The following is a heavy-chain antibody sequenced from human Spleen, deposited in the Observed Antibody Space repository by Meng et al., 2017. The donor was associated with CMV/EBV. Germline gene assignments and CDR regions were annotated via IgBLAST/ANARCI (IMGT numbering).Heavy chain of an antibody. CDR3: ASDKALSYYYDSSGLSGAFDI. CDR2: IYYSGST. D-gene: IGHD3-22*01. V-gene: IGHV4-39*01. Sequence: SETLSLTCTVSGGSISSSSYYWGWIRQPPGKGLEWIGNIYYSGSTYYNPSLKSRVTISVDTSKNQFSLKLSSVTAADTAVYYCASDKALSYYYDSSGLSGAFDIWGQGTMVTVSS. CDR1: GGSISSSSYY. J-gene: IGHJ3*02.